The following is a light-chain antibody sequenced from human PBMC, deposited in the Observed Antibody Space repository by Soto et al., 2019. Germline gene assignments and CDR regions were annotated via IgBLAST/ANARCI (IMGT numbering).Light chain of an antibody. Sequence: DIQMTQSPSSLSASVGDRVTITCRASQSISSYLNWYQQKPGKAPKLLIYAASSLQSGVPSRFSGSGSGTDFTLTISSLQPEDFATYYCQQSYSTPRDTFGQGIKLEIK. CDR1: QSISSY. V-gene: IGKV1-39*01. CDR3: QQSYSTPRDT. J-gene: IGKJ2*01. CDR2: AAS.